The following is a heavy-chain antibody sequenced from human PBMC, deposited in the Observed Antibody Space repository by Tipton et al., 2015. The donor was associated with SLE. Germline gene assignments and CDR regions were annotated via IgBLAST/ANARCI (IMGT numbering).Heavy chain of an antibody. V-gene: IGHV4-59*11. Sequence: GLVKPSETLSLTCTVSGGSISSHYWSWIRQPPGKGLEWIGYIYYSGSTNYNPSLKSRVTISLDTSKNQFSLKLSAVTAADTAVYYCARDSGLGTHDSSGYYSPDAFDIWGQGTMVTVSS. CDR2: IYYSGST. CDR1: GGSISSHY. CDR3: ARDSGLGTHDSSGYYSPDAFDI. J-gene: IGHJ3*02. D-gene: IGHD3-22*01.